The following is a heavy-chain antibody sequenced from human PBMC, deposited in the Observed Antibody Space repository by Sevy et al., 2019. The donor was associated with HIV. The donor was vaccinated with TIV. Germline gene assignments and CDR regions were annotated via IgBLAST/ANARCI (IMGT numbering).Heavy chain of an antibody. V-gene: IGHV7-4-1*02. Sequence: ASVKVSCKASGYTFINHAINWVRQAPGQGLEWMGYINTYRGNSTFAQGFTGRFVLSVDASVSTAYLQITSLTNDDTAVYYCTRKHGFCRGGKCSDYGMDAWGQGTKVTVSS. J-gene: IGHJ6*02. CDR2: INTYRGNS. D-gene: IGHD2-15*01. CDR1: GYTFINHA. CDR3: TRKHGFCRGGKCSDYGMDA.